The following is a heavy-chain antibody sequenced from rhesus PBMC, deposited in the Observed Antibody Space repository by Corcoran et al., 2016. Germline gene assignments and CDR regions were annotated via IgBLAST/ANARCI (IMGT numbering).Heavy chain of an antibody. CDR2: ISPYNGNK. Sequence: QVQLVQSGAEIKQPGASVKLSCKASGYTFTRYYMHWVRQAPGQGLEWIGLISPYNGNKGYAQNYQGRVTITTDTSTSTGYMELSSLRSADTAVYYCTRSIAAAGPLDSWGQGVVVTVSS. CDR1: GYTFTRYY. D-gene: IGHD6-31*01. CDR3: TRSIAAAGPLDS. J-gene: IGHJ6*01. V-gene: IGHV1-180*01.